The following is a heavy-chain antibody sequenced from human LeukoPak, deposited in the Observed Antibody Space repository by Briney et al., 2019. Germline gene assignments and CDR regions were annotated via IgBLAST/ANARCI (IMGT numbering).Heavy chain of an antibody. V-gene: IGHV3-21*01. J-gene: IGHJ4*02. CDR2: ISSSSSYK. D-gene: IGHD6-19*01. CDR3: ASLHSVAGRVDY. CDR1: GFTFSSYS. Sequence: TGGSLRLSCAASGFTFSSYSMNWVRQAPGKGLEWVSSISSSSSYKYYADSVKGRFTISRDNAKNSLYLQMNSLRAEDTAVYYCASLHSVAGRVDYWGQGTLVTVSS.